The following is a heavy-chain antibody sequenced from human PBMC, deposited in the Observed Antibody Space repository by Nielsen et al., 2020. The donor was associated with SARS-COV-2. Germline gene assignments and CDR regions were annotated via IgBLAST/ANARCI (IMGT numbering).Heavy chain of an antibody. D-gene: IGHD1-7*01. Sequence: GGSLRLSCAASGFTFSSYSMNWVHQAPGKGLEWVSYISSSSSTIYYADSVKGRFTISRDNAKNSLYLQMNSLRDEDTAVYYCARDQLELPAGYYYYMDVWGKGTTVTVSS. CDR1: GFTFSSYS. V-gene: IGHV3-48*02. CDR2: ISSSSSTI. J-gene: IGHJ6*03. CDR3: ARDQLELPAGYYYYMDV.